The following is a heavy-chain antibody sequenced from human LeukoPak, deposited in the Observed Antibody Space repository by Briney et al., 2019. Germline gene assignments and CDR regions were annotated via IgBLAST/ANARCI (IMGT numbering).Heavy chain of an antibody. CDR3: ARSTTVTTPSTS. CDR1: GFTFSSYA. Sequence: GGSLRLSCAASGFTFSSYAMHWVRQAPGKGLEWVAVISYGGSNKYYADSVKGRFTISRDNSKNTLYLQMNSLRAEDTAVYYFARSTTVTTPSTSWGQGALVTVPS. CDR2: ISYGGSNK. J-gene: IGHJ5*02. V-gene: IGHV3-30*04. D-gene: IGHD4-17*01.